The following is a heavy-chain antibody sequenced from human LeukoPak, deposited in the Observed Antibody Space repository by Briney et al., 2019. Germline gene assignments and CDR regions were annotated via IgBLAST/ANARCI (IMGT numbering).Heavy chain of an antibody. D-gene: IGHD3-22*01. Sequence: PGGSLRLSCAASGFTFSSYSMNWVRQAPGKGLEWVSYISSSSSTIYYADSVKGRFTISRDNAKNSLYLQMNSLRAEDTAVYYCARDQDYYDSSGYYWGQGTLVTVSS. CDR2: ISSSSSTI. V-gene: IGHV3-48*01. J-gene: IGHJ4*02. CDR3: ARDQDYYDSSGYY. CDR1: GFTFSSYS.